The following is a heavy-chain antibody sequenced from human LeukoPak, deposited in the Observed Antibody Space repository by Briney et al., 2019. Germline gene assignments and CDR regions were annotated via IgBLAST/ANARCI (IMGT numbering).Heavy chain of an antibody. CDR3: AKDLIIYSSSRRAFDY. CDR2: ISGSGGST. D-gene: IGHD6-13*01. Sequence: GGSLRLSCAASGFTFSSYGMSWVRQAPGKGLEWVSAISGSGGSTYYADSVKGRFTISRDNSKNTLYLQMNSLRAEDTAVYYCAKDLIIYSSSRRAFDYWGQGTLVTVSS. V-gene: IGHV3-23*01. J-gene: IGHJ4*02. CDR1: GFTFSSYG.